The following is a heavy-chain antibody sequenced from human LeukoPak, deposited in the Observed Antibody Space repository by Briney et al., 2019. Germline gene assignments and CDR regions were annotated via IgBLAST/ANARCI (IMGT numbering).Heavy chain of an antibody. V-gene: IGHV4-34*01. D-gene: IGHD5-18*01. CDR3: ARTRGYSYRPGGY. CDR1: GGSFSGYY. J-gene: IGHJ4*02. CDR2: INHSGST. Sequence: SETLSLTCAVYGGSFSGYYWSWIRQPPGKGLEWIGEINHSGSTNYNPSLKSRVTISVDTSKNQFSLKLSSVTAADTAVYYCARTRGYSYRPGGYWGQGTLVTVSS.